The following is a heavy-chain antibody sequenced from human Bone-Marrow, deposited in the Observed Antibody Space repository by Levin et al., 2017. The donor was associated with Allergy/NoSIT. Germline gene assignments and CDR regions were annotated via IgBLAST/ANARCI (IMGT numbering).Heavy chain of an antibody. CDR3: VKDSGILTAALGY. V-gene: IGHV3-9*01. J-gene: IGHJ4*02. D-gene: IGHD3-9*01. Sequence: GGSLRLSCAASGFSFDDYAMHWVRQIPGRGPEWVAGIRWNSDSIGYADSVRGRFTISRDNAKNSLYLQMDSLRVEDTALYYCVKDSGILTAALGYWGQGTVVAVSS. CDR1: GFSFDDYA. CDR2: IRWNSDSI.